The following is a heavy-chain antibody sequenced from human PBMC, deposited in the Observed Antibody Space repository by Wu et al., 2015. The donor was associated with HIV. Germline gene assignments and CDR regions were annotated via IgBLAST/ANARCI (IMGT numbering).Heavy chain of an antibody. CDR2: SYYTGNT. V-gene: IGHV4-59*11. Sequence: QVQLQESGPGLVKPSETLSLTCTVSGASISRHYWSWIRQPPGKGLEWIGNSYYTGNTKYNPSLKSRVTISVDTSKNQFSLNLRSVIAADTAVYYCARAYYDHLWGSYRFDYWGQGTFVTVSS. J-gene: IGHJ4*02. CDR1: GASISRHY. CDR3: ARAYYDHLWGSYRFDY. D-gene: IGHD3-16*02.